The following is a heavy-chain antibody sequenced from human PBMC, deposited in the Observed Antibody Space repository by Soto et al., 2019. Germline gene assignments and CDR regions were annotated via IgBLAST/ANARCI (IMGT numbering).Heavy chain of an antibody. CDR1: GFTFSSYG. J-gene: IGHJ3*02. CDR3: ARDLSGSYCAFDI. V-gene: IGHV3-33*01. D-gene: IGHD1-26*01. CDR2: IWYDGSNK. Sequence: PGGSLRLSCAASGFTFSSYGMHWVRQAPGKGLEWVAVIWYDGSNKYYADSVKGRFTISRDNSKNTLYLQMNSLRAEDTAVYYCARDLSGSYCAFDIWGQGTMVTVSS.